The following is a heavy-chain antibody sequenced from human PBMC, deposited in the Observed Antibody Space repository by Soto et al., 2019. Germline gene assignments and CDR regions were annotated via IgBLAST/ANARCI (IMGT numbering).Heavy chain of an antibody. CDR3: ARDDHTYGVY. CDR2: IGPYGNSI. Sequence: GESLKISCAASGFSFRDYFMSWLRQAPGKGLEWVSYIGPYGNSIYYADSVKGRFTISRDDATTSLHLHMNSLRTDDTAVYYCARDDHTYGVYWGQGTPVTVSS. D-gene: IGHD2-21*01. V-gene: IGHV3-11*01. J-gene: IGHJ4*02. CDR1: GFSFRDYF.